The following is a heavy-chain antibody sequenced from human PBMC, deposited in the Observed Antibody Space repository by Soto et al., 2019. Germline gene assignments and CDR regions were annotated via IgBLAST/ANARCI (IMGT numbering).Heavy chain of an antibody. CDR1: GFTFSSYV. CDR3: AKSSGYHDAFDI. J-gene: IGHJ3*02. D-gene: IGHD3-22*01. CDR2: ITDSGGST. V-gene: IGHV3-23*01. Sequence: LRLSCAASGFTFSSYVMSWVRQAPGKGLEWVSAITDSGGSTYYADSVKGRFTISRDNSKNTLYLQMNSLRAEDTAVYYCAKSSGYHDAFDIWGQGTMVTVSS.